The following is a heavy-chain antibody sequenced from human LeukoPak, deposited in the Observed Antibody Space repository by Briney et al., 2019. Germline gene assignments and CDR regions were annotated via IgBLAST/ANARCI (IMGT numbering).Heavy chain of an antibody. J-gene: IGHJ4*02. D-gene: IGHD5-12*01. Sequence: PGGSLRLSCAASGFTFSSYWMSWVRQAPGKGLEWVANIKQDGSEKYYVDSVKGRFTTSRDNAKNSLYLQMNSLRAEDTAVYYCARDRHSGYSDYWGQGTLVTVSS. CDR2: IKQDGSEK. V-gene: IGHV3-7*01. CDR3: ARDRHSGYSDY. CDR1: GFTFSSYW.